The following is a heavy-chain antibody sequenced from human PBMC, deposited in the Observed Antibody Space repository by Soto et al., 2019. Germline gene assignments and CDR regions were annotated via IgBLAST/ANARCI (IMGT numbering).Heavy chain of an antibody. V-gene: IGHV4-4*02. J-gene: IGHJ5*01. CDR3: ARVRQGCSANNCYFDP. CDR2: VHISGHS. CDR1: GGSVRAPDW. Sequence: SETLSLTCTLSGGSVRAPDWWSWVRQSPDKGLEWIAEVHISGHSNYNPSLRSRVSVSIDSSKNQFYLNLNSVTAADTAIYYCARVRQGCSANNCYFDPWGQGTQVTVS. D-gene: IGHD1-1*01.